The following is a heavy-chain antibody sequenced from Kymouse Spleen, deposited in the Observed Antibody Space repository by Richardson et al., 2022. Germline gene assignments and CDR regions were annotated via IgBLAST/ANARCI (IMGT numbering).Heavy chain of an antibody. CDR3: ARQKFIAAAPFDY. CDR1: GGSISSSSYY. CDR2: IYYSGST. V-gene: IGHV4-39*01. J-gene: IGHJ4*02. D-gene: IGHD6-13*01. Sequence: QLQLQESGPGLVKPSETLSLTCTVSGGSISSSSYYWGWIRQPPGKGLEWIGSIYYSGSTYYNPSLKSRVTISVDTSKNQFSLKLSSVTAADTAVYYCARQKFIAAAPFDYWGQGTLVTVSS.